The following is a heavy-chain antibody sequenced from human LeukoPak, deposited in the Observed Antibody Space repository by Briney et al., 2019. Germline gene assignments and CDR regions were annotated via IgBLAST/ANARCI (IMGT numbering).Heavy chain of an antibody. Sequence: PSETLSLTCTVSGGSITSYYWSWIRQPPGQGLEWIGYIYYSGSTNYNPSLKSRVTISVDTSKNQFSLKLSSVTAADTAVYYCARVKYYDFWSGYYYYYYGMDVWGQGSTVTVSS. J-gene: IGHJ6*02. CDR2: IYYSGST. D-gene: IGHD3-3*01. V-gene: IGHV4-59*01. CDR3: ARVKYYDFWSGYYYYYYGMDV. CDR1: GGSITSYY.